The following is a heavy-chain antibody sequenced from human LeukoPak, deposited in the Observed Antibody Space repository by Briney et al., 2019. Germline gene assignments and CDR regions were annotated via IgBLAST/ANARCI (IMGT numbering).Heavy chain of an antibody. D-gene: IGHD3-3*01. V-gene: IGHV3-21*01. CDR2: ISSSSSYI. CDR3: ARTIFGVVIGAFDI. Sequence: GGSLRLSCAASGFTSSSYSMNWVRQAPGKGLEWVSSISSSSSYIYYADSVKGRFTISRDNAKNSLYLQMNSLRAEDTAVYYCARTIFGVVIGAFDIWGQGTMVTVSS. J-gene: IGHJ3*02. CDR1: GFTSSSYS.